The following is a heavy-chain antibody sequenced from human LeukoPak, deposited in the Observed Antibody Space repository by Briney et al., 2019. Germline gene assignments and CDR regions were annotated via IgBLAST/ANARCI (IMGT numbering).Heavy chain of an antibody. D-gene: IGHD5-24*01. J-gene: IGHJ4*02. CDR1: GFTFSSYA. V-gene: IGHV3-23*01. Sequence: GGSLRLSCAASGFTFSSYAMSWVRQAPGKGLEWVSAISGSGGSTYYADSVKGRFTISRDNAKNSLYLQMNSLRAEDTAVYYCARSQGDGYNYDYWGQGTLVTVSS. CDR2: ISGSGGST. CDR3: ARSQGDGYNYDY.